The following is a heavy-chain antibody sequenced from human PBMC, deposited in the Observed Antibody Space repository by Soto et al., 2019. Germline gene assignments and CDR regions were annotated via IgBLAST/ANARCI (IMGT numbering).Heavy chain of an antibody. CDR2: ISYDGSNK. Sequence: QVQLVESGGGVVQPGRSLRLSCAASGFTFSSYSMHWVRQAPGKGLEWVAVISYDGSNKYYADSVKGRFTISRDNSKNTLYLQMNSLRAEDTAVYYCAKDRLQLDYGMDVWGQGTTVTVSS. D-gene: IGHD1-1*01. V-gene: IGHV3-30*18. J-gene: IGHJ6*02. CDR1: GFTFSSYS. CDR3: AKDRLQLDYGMDV.